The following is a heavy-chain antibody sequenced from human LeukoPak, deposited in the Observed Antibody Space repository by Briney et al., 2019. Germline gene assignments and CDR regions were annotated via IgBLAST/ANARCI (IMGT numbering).Heavy chain of an antibody. CDR2: VYHTGST. CDR1: NGSISFYS. Sequence: SESLSLTCTVSNGSISFYSWTWIRQPPGKGPEWIGYVYHTGSTNYNPSLKSRVTISVDTSKNQFSLRLSSVTAADTAVYYCARDVGSGYDYWFDPWGQGTLVTVSS. D-gene: IGHD5-12*01. CDR3: ARDVGSGYDYWFDP. V-gene: IGHV4-59*01. J-gene: IGHJ5*02.